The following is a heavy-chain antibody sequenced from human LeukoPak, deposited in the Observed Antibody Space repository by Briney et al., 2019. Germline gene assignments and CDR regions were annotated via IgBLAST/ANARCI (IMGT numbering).Heavy chain of an antibody. CDR2: INTNTGNP. Sequence: ASVKVSCKASGYTFTNYAMNWVRQAPGQGLEWMGWINTNTGNPTYAQGFTGRIVFSLDTSISTAYLQISSLEAEDTAVYYCASAIGYCGTTSCPRALDHWGQGTLVTVSS. J-gene: IGHJ4*02. CDR3: ASAIGYCGTTSCPRALDH. D-gene: IGHD2-2*01. V-gene: IGHV7-4-1*02. CDR1: GYTFTNYA.